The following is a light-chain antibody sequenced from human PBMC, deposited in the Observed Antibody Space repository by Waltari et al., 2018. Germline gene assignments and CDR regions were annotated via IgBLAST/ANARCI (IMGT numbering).Light chain of an antibody. Sequence: QSALTQPASVSGSPGHSITISCTGTSRDVGAYNYVSWYKQHPGKVPNRIIFDVSNLPSGVSNRFSGSKSGNTASLTISGLQAEDEADYYCSSYTRGDTLFGGGTKLTVL. J-gene: IGLJ3*02. CDR1: SRDVGAYNY. CDR3: SSYTRGDTL. V-gene: IGLV2-14*03. CDR2: DVS.